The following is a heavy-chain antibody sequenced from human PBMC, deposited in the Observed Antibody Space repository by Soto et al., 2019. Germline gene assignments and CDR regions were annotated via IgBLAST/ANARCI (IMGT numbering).Heavy chain of an antibody. D-gene: IGHD2-15*01. Sequence: EVQLVESGGGLIQPGGSLRLSCAASGFTVSSNYMSWVRQAPGKGLEWVSVIYSGGSTYYADSVKGRFTISRDNSKKTLSLQMNSLRAEDTAVYYCARGGCSGGSCLYYYYYGMDVWGKGTTVTVSS. J-gene: IGHJ6*04. CDR2: IYSGGST. CDR3: ARGGCSGGSCLYYYYYGMDV. V-gene: IGHV3-53*01. CDR1: GFTVSSNY.